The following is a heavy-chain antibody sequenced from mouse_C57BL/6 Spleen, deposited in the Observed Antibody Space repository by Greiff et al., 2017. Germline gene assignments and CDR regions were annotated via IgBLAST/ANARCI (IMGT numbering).Heavy chain of an antibody. CDR2: IDPSDSYT. D-gene: IGHD2-4*01. V-gene: IGHV1-69*01. Sequence: QVQLQQPGAELVMPGASVKLSCKASGYTFTSYWMHWVKQRPGQGLEWIGEIDPSDSYTNYNQKFKGKSTLTVDKSSSTAYMQLSSLTSEDSAVYSCARTVYYDYDEGYAMDYWGQGTSVTVSS. CDR1: GYTFTSYW. J-gene: IGHJ4*01. CDR3: ARTVYYDYDEGYAMDY.